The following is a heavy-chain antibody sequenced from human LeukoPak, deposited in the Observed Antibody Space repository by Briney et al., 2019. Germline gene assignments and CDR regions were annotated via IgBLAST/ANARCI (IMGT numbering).Heavy chain of an antibody. V-gene: IGHV3-48*02. CDR3: ARDLSGGNSRGAFDY. D-gene: IGHD4-23*01. Sequence: GGSLRLSCAASGFTFSTYSMNWVRQAPGKGLEWVSYISAGSSTIFYTDSVKGRFTISRDNAKNSLYLQMHSLRDDDTAVYYCARDLSGGNSRGAFDYWGQGTLVTVSP. CDR1: GFTFSTYS. J-gene: IGHJ4*02. CDR2: ISAGSSTI.